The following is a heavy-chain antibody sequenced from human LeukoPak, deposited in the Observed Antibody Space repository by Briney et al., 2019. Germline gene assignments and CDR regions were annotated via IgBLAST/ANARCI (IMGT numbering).Heavy chain of an antibody. CDR1: GGSISSSSYY. J-gene: IGHJ4*02. V-gene: IGHV4-39*01. CDR2: IYYSGST. D-gene: IGHD6-19*01. Sequence: LETLSLTCTVSGGSISSSSYYWGWIRQPPGKGLEWIGSIYYSGSTYYNPSLKSRVTISVDTSKNQFSLKLSSVTAADTAVYYCARRPGIAVAEYYFDYWGQGTLVTVSS. CDR3: ARRPGIAVAEYYFDY.